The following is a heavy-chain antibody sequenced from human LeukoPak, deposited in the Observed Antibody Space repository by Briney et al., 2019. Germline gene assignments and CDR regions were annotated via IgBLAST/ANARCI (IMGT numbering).Heavy chain of an antibody. CDR3: ARHRVYSGSYLIDYYYYGMDV. J-gene: IGHJ6*02. CDR1: GYSFTGYW. Sequence: GESLKISCKGSGYSFTGYWIAWVRQMPGKGLEWMGIIYPGDSDTRYSPSFQGQVTISADKSISTAYLQWSSLKASDSAMYYRARHRVYSGSYLIDYYYYGMDVWGQGTTVTVSS. CDR2: IYPGDSDT. V-gene: IGHV5-51*01. D-gene: IGHD1-26*01.